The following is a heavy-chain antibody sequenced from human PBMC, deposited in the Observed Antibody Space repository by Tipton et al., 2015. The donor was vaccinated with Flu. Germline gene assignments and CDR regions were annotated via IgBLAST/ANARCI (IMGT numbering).Heavy chain of an antibody. Sequence: TLSLTCTVSGGSISNYYWNWIRQPAGEGLEWIGRMHSTGSTIYNPSLKSRVTMSVDSSKNQFSLKLSSVTAADTAVYYCATKFAYSSGWEPLDYWGQGTLVTVSS. V-gene: IGHV4-4*07. J-gene: IGHJ4*02. CDR3: ATKFAYSSGWEPLDY. CDR1: GGSISNYY. D-gene: IGHD6-19*01. CDR2: MHSTGST.